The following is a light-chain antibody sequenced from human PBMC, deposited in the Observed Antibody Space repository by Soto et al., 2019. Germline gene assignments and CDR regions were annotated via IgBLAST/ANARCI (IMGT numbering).Light chain of an antibody. CDR1: QSVDSSF. CDR2: ATS. J-gene: IGKJ1*01. Sequence: EIVLTQSPGTLSLSPGERATLSCRASQSVDSSFLAWYQQKPGQSPRLLLYATSSRGADIPDRFRASGSGTDFTLTISRLEPEDSALYYCHQYGRLPRTFGQGTQVEVK. CDR3: HQYGRLPRT. V-gene: IGKV3-20*01.